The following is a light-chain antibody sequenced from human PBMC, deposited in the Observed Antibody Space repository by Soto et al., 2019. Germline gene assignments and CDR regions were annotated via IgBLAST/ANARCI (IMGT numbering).Light chain of an antibody. CDR2: DAS. V-gene: IGKV1-5*01. Sequence: DIQMTQSPSSLSASVGDRFTITWRASQSISSYLDWYQQKPGKAPKLLIYDASSLESGVPSRFSGSGSGTEFTLTISSLQPDDFATYYCQKYNSYSPTFGQGTKVDIK. CDR3: QKYNSYSPT. J-gene: IGKJ1*01. CDR1: QSISSY.